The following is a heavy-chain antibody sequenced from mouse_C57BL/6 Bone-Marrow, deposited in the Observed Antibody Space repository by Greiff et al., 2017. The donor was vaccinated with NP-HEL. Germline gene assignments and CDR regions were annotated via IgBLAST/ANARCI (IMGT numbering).Heavy chain of an antibody. Sequence: QVQLQQSGAELARPGASVKLSCKASGYTFTSSGISWVKQRTGQGLEWIGEIYPRSGNTYYNEKFKGKATLTADKSSSTAYMELRSLTSEDSAVYFCARWFYGKGGYFDVWGTGTTVTVSS. V-gene: IGHV1-81*01. CDR1: GYTFTSSG. CDR2: IYPRSGNT. CDR3: ARWFYGKGGYFDV. J-gene: IGHJ1*03. D-gene: IGHD2-1*01.